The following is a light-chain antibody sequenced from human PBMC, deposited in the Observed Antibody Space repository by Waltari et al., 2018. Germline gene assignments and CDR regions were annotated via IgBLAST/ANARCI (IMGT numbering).Light chain of an antibody. J-gene: IGLJ3*02. CDR3: CSYISSTITWV. CDR2: DVT. CDR1: SGDVGASNY. Sequence: QSALTQPASVSGSPGQSITIPCTGASGDVGASNYVYWYQQHPGKAPKLMIYDVTVRPSGVSNRFSGSKSGNTASLTISELQAEDEADYYCCSYISSTITWVFGGGTKLTVL. V-gene: IGLV2-14*03.